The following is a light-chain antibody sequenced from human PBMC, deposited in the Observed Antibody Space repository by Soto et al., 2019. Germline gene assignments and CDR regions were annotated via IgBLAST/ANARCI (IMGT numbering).Light chain of an antibody. CDR2: DAS. CDR1: QSLTTRN. Sequence: PLFSPRGRGTLSCRAIQSLTTRNLAWYQQKPGQAPRLLIYDASTRATGIPDRFSGGGSGTEFTLTISSLQSEDFVVYYCQQYNSLPPIPFGQGTRLAI. J-gene: IGKJ5*01. CDR3: QQYNSLPPIP. V-gene: IGKV3-15*01.